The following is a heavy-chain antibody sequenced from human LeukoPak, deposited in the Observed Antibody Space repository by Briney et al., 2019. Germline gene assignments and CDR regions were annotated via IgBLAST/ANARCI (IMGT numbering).Heavy chain of an antibody. CDR2: IYTSGST. D-gene: IGHD6-13*01. Sequence: SETLSLTCAVSGGSISSGSYYWSWIRQPAGKGLEWIGRIYTSGSTNYNPSLKSRVTISVDTSKNQFSLKLSSVTAADTAVYYCAVSSSWKRHWGQGTLVTVSS. J-gene: IGHJ1*01. CDR1: GGSISSGSYY. CDR3: AVSSSWKRH. V-gene: IGHV4-61*02.